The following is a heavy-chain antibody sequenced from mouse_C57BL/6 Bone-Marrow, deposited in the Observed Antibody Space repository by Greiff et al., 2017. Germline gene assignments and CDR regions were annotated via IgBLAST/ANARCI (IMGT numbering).Heavy chain of an antibody. Sequence: QVQLQQPGAELVMPGASVKLSCKASGYTFTSYWMHWVKQRPGQGLEWIGELDPSDSYTNSNQKFKGKSTLTVDKSSSTAYMQLSSLTSEDSAVYYCAREGAQAPYYFDYWGQGTTLTVSS. V-gene: IGHV1-69*01. D-gene: IGHD3-2*02. CDR2: LDPSDSYT. J-gene: IGHJ2*01. CDR3: AREGAQAPYYFDY. CDR1: GYTFTSYW.